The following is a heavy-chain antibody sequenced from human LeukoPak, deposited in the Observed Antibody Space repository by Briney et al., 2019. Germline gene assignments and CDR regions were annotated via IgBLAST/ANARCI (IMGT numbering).Heavy chain of an antibody. Sequence: ASVKVSCKASGYTFTSYYMHWVRQAPGQGLEWMGIINPSGGSTSYAQKFQGRVIMTRDMSTSTVYMELSSLRSEDTAVYYCARTSAELRYFDWLFQNWGQGTLVTVSS. J-gene: IGHJ4*02. CDR1: GYTFTSYY. CDR2: INPSGGST. D-gene: IGHD3-9*01. V-gene: IGHV1-46*01. CDR3: ARTSAELRYFDWLFQN.